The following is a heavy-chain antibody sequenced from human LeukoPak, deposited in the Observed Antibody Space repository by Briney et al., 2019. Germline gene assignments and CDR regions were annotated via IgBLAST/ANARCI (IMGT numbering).Heavy chain of an antibody. CDR1: GFTFSSYG. D-gene: IGHD6-13*01. V-gene: IGHV3-30*02. CDR3: AKDKARGSQVGPRITAPGTFDY. Sequence: GESLSLSCAASGFTFSSYGMHWVRQAPGKGLEWVAFILYDGSNKYYADSVKGRFTISRDNSKNTLYLQMNSLGAEDTAVYYCAKDKARGSQVGPRITAPGTFDYWGQGTLVTVSS. J-gene: IGHJ4*02. CDR2: ILYDGSNK.